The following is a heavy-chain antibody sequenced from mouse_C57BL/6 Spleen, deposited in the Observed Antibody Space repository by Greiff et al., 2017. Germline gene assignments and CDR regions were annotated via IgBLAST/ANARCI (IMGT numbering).Heavy chain of an antibody. CDR2: IDPETGGT. CDR1: GYTFTDYE. D-gene: IGHD1-1*01. Sequence: VQLVESGAELVRPGASVTLSCKASGYTFTDYEMHWVKQTPVHGLEWIGAIDPETGGTAYNQKFKGKAILTADKSSSTAYMELRSLTSEDSAVYYCTRRTTVVEYYFDYWGQGTTLTVSS. CDR3: TRRTTVVEYYFDY. V-gene: IGHV1-15*01. J-gene: IGHJ2*01.